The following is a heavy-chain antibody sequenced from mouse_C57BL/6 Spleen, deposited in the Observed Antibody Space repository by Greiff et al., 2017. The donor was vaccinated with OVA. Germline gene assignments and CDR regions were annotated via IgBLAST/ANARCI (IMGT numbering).Heavy chain of an antibody. J-gene: IGHJ2*01. CDR2: IYPSDSET. D-gene: IGHD4-1*01. Sequence: QVQLQQPGAELVRPGSSVKLSCKASGYTFTSYWMDWVKQRPGQGLEWIGNIYPSDSETHYNQKFKDKATLTVDKSSSTAYMQLSSLTSEDSAVYYCAGSGETGSYYFDYWGQGTTLTVSS. V-gene: IGHV1-61*01. CDR3: AGSGETGSYYFDY. CDR1: GYTFTSYW.